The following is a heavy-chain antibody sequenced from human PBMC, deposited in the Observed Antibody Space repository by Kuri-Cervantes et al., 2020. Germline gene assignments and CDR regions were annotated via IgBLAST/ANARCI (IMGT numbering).Heavy chain of an antibody. J-gene: IGHJ6*03. CDR2: IYYSGST. CDR3: ARASYDFWSGYYPYYYYMDV. CDR1: GGSFSGYY. D-gene: IGHD3-3*01. Sequence: ESLRLSCAVYGGSFSGYYWSWIRQPPGKGLEWIGSIYYSGSTYYNPSLKSRVTISVDTSKNQFSLKLSSVTAADTAVYYCARASYDFWSGYYPYYYYMDVWGKGTTVTVSS. V-gene: IGHV4-34*01.